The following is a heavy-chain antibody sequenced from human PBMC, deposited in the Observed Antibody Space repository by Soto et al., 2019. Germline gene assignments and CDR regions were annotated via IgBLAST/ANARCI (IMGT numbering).Heavy chain of an antibody. Sequence: GGSLRLSCAASGFTFSSYAMSWVRQAPGKGLEWVSAISGSGGSTYYADSVKGRFTISRDNSKNTLYLQMNSLRAEDTAVYYCAKDPGGGYCSSTSCHRYYGMDVWGQGTTVTVSS. CDR3: AKDPGGGYCSSTSCHRYYGMDV. CDR2: ISGSGGST. J-gene: IGHJ6*02. D-gene: IGHD2-2*01. V-gene: IGHV3-23*01. CDR1: GFTFSSYA.